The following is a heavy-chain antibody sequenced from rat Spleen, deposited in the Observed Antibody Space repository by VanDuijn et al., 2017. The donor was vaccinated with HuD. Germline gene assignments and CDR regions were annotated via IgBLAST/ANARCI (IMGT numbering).Heavy chain of an antibody. V-gene: IGHV5-25*01. CDR3: TRRGYLSDWYFDF. J-gene: IGHJ1*01. CDR2: ISTGGGNT. Sequence: EVQLVESDGGSVQPGRSLKLSCAASGFTFSNYYMAWVRQAPTKGLEWVASISTGGGNTYYRDSVKGRFTISRDNAKSTLYLQMDSLRSEDTAIYYCTRRGYLSDWYFDFWGPGTMVTVSS. CDR1: GFTFSNYY. D-gene: IGHD4-4*01.